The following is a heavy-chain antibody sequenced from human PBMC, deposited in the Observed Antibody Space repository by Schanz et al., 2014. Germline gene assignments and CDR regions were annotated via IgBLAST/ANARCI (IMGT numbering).Heavy chain of an antibody. CDR2: ISSSSIYT. CDR1: GFTFSDYY. V-gene: IGHV3-11*05. D-gene: IGHD6-19*01. J-gene: IGHJ6*02. Sequence: VQLVESGGGLVQPGRSLRLSCVVSGFTFSDYYMSWIRQAPGKGLEWVSYISSSSIYTNYADSVKGRFTISRDNSKNTLYLQMNSLRAEDTAVYYCAKDVRPVANTVHFYYMDVWGQGTTVTVSS. CDR3: AKDVRPVANTVHFYYMDV.